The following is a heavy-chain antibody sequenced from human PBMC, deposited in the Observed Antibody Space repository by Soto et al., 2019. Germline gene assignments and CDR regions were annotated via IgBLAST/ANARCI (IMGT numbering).Heavy chain of an antibody. Sequence: EVQLVESGGRLVQPGRSLRLSCVGTGLNFDDFAMHWVRQAPGKGLEWVSGITWNSRVLAYADSVKGRFTISRDNARNYLYLQRDSLRDEDTALYYCAKGRYDFWSPYYFDSWGQGTLVTVSS. CDR2: ITWNSRVL. CDR3: AKGRYDFWSPYYFDS. D-gene: IGHD3-3*01. J-gene: IGHJ4*02. CDR1: GLNFDDFA. V-gene: IGHV3-9*01.